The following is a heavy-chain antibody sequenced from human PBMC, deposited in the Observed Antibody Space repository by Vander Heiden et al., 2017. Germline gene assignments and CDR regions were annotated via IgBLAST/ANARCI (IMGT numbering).Heavy chain of an antibody. CDR2: MNPNSGNT. Sequence: QVQLVQSGAEVKKPGASVKVSCKASVYTFTSYDINWVLQATGQGLEWMGWMNPNSGNTGYAQKFQGRVTMTRNTSISTAYMELSSLRSEDTAVYYCARGIRFSYPRAYWGQGTLVTVSS. V-gene: IGHV1-8*01. D-gene: IGHD3-3*01. CDR3: ARGIRFSYPRAY. CDR1: VYTFTSYD. J-gene: IGHJ4*02.